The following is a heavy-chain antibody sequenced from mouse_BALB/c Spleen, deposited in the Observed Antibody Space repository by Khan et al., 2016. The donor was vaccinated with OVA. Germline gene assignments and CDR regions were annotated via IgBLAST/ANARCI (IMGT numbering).Heavy chain of an antibody. J-gene: IGHJ4*01. CDR2: IWGGGGT. V-gene: IGHV2-6-4*01. CDR3: ARAYYRYDSYYAMDY. CDR1: GFSLSRYN. D-gene: IGHD2-14*01. Sequence: QVQLKESGPGLVAPSQSLSITCTVSGFSLSRYNIHWVRQPPGKGLEWLGMIWGGGGTNYNSTLKSRLTISKDNSKSQDFLKMNSLQTDDTTMYYCARAYYRYDSYYAMDYWGQGTSVTVSS.